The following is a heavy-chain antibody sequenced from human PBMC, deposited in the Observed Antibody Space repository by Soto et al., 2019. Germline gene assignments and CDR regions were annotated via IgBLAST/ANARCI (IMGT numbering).Heavy chain of an antibody. Sequence: GASVKVSCKASGGTFSSYAISWVRQAPGQGLEWMGGIIPIFGTANYAQKFQGRVTITADESTSTAYMELSSLRSEDTAVYYCARGIRVYYYDSSGSPNYGMDVWGQGTTVTFSS. J-gene: IGHJ6*02. V-gene: IGHV1-69*13. CDR1: GGTFSSYA. CDR2: IIPIFGTA. CDR3: ARGIRVYYYDSSGSPNYGMDV. D-gene: IGHD3-22*01.